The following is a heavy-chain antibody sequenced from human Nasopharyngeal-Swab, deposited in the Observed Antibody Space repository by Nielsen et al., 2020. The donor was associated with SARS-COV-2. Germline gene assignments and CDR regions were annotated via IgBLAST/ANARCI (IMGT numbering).Heavy chain of an antibody. V-gene: IGHV4-39*01. D-gene: IGHD1-26*01. Sequence: GSLRLSCTVSGGSISSSSYYWSWIRQPPGKGLEWIGSIFYSGSTYYNPSLKSRVTISVDTSKNQFSLRLSSVTAADTAVYYCARIPSLYSGSAPFDYWGRGTLVTVSS. CDR1: GGSISSSSYY. J-gene: IGHJ4*02. CDR3: ARIPSLYSGSAPFDY. CDR2: IFYSGST.